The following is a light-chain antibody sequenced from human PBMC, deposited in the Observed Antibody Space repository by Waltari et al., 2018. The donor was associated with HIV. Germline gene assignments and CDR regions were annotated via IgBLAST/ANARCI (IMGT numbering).Light chain of an antibody. CDR1: QSVGSY. Sequence: EIVLTQSPATLSLSPGETTTLSRRASQSVGSYLAWYQQKPGRAPRLLIYDAINRATGIPARFSGSGSGTDFTLTISSLEPEDFAVYYCQQRSDSPPSTFGGGTKVEI. J-gene: IGKJ4*01. CDR2: DAI. V-gene: IGKV3-11*01. CDR3: QQRSDSPPST.